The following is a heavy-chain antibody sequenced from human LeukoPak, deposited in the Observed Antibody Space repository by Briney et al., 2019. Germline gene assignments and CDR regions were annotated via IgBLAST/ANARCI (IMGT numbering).Heavy chain of an antibody. D-gene: IGHD2-2*01. Sequence: ASVKVSCKASGYTFTGYYMHWVRQAPGQGLEWMGWINPNSGGTNYAQKFQGRVTMTRDTSISTAYMELSRLRSDDTAVYYCARVFVVVPAALDAFDIWGQGTMVTVSS. V-gene: IGHV1-2*02. CDR1: GYTFTGYY. CDR2: INPNSGGT. CDR3: ARVFVVVPAALDAFDI. J-gene: IGHJ3*02.